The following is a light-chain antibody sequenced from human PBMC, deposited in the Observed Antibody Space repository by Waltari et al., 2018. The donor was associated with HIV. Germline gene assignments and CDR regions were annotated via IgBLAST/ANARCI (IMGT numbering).Light chain of an antibody. J-gene: IGLJ3*02. CDR2: RIY. V-gene: IGLV1-47*01. CDR3: STWDNSLSHWV. Sequence: QSVVTQPPSASGTPGQNISISCSVHISNLRGHFLYCFQQRPGTAPRLPIYRIYPRTSGVPDRFSGSKSATSASLAISGLRSEDEADYHCSTWDNSLSHWVFGGGTKVTVL. CDR1: ISNLRGHF.